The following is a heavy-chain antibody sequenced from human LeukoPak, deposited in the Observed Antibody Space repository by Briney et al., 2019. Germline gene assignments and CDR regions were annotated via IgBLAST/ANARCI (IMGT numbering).Heavy chain of an antibody. J-gene: IGHJ4*02. D-gene: IGHD3-10*01. CDR1: GGSISSSSFY. CDR2: IYYSGST. Sequence: SETLSLTCTVSGGSISSSSFYWGWIRQPPGKGPEWIGSIYYSGSTYYNPSLKSRVTISEDTSKNQFSLKLSSVTAADTAVYYCARQGAYGSGSYYWFDNWAQGTLVTVSS. CDR3: ARQGAYGSGSYYWFDN. V-gene: IGHV4-39*01.